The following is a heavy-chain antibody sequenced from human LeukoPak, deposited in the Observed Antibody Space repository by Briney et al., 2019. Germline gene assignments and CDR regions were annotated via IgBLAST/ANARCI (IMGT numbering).Heavy chain of an antibody. V-gene: IGHV3-23*01. Sequence: GGSLRLSCTASGFTFSSYAMSWVRQAPGKGLEWVSAISGSGGSTYYADSVKGRFTISRDNSKNTLYLQMNSLRAEDTAVYYCAIRLTVAAAGTFDYWGQGTLVTVSS. CDR3: AIRLTVAAAGTFDY. D-gene: IGHD6-13*01. CDR1: GFTFSSYA. CDR2: ISGSGGST. J-gene: IGHJ4*02.